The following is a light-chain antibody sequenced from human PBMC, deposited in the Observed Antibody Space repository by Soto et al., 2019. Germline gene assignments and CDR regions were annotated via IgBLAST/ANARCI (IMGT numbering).Light chain of an antibody. CDR2: DAA. V-gene: IGKV3-11*01. CDR1: QSVSSY. CDR3: PQRINWLT. J-gene: IGKJ3*01. Sequence: EIVLTQSPGTLSLSPGERANLSCRASQSVSSYFACSQQKPRQAPRLLIYDAANRATGIPARFSGSGSGTDFTLTISSLEPEDFAVYYCPQRINWLTFGGGTNVDTK.